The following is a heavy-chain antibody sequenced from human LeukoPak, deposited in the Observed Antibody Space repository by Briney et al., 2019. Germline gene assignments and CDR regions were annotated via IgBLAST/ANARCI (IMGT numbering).Heavy chain of an antibody. D-gene: IGHD3-22*01. CDR3: ARVRYYYDSKALYFDY. J-gene: IGHJ4*02. Sequence: SETLSLTCAVYGGTFSGYYWSWIRQPPGKGLEWIGYIYYSGSTNYNPSLKSRVTISVDTSKNQFSLKLSSVTAADTAVYYCARVRYYYDSKALYFDYWGQGTLVTVSS. V-gene: IGHV4-59*01. CDR2: IYYSGST. CDR1: GGTFSGYY.